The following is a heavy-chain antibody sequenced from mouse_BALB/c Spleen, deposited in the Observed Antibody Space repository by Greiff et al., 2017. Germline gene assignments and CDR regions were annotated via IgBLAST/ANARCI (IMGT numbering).Heavy chain of an antibody. CDR3: DGQSVEVGYGYAMDY. CDR2: ISSGSSTI. CDR1: GFTFSSFG. J-gene: IGHJ4*01. Sequence: EVMLVESGGGLVQPGGSRKLSCAASGFTFSSFGMHWVRQAPEKGLEWVAYISSGSSTIYYADTVKGRVTISRDNPKNTLFLQMTRLRSEDTAMYYCDGQSVEVGYGYAMDYWGQGTSVTVSS. D-gene: IGHD2-14*01. V-gene: IGHV5-17*02.